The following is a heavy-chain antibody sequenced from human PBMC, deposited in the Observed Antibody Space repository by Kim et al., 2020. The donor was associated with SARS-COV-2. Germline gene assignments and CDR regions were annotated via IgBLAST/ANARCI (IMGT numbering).Heavy chain of an antibody. CDR3: AREVGSGANYWYFDL. CDR1: GYTFTGYY. Sequence: ASVKVSCKASGYTFTGYYMHWVRQAPGQGLEWMGRINPNSGGTNYAQKFQGRVTMTRDTSISTAYMELSRLRSDDTAVYYCAREVGSGANYWYFDLWGRGTLVTVSS. D-gene: IGHD2-15*01. V-gene: IGHV1-2*06. CDR2: INPNSGGT. J-gene: IGHJ2*01.